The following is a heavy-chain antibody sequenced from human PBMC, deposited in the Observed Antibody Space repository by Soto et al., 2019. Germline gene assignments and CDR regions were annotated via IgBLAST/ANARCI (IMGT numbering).Heavy chain of an antibody. CDR1: GGTFSSYA. J-gene: IGHJ5*02. D-gene: IGHD2-8*01. CDR2: IIPIFGTA. CDR3: ARVYCTNGVCYNWFDP. Sequence: SVKVSCKASGGTFSSYAISWVRQAPGQGLEWMGGIIPIFGTANYAQKFQGRVTITADKSTSTAYMELSSLRSEDTAVYYCARVYCTNGVCYNWFDPWGQGTLVTVSS. V-gene: IGHV1-69*06.